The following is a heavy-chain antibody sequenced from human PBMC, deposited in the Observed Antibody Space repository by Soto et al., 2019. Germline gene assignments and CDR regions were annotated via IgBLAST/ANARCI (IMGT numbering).Heavy chain of an antibody. J-gene: IGHJ4*02. CDR2: VVVGTGNT. CDR3: ATGPYSSSWYFDY. D-gene: IGHD6-13*01. CDR1: GFTLTSSV. Sequence: SVKVSCKASGFTLTSSVVQWVRQARGQRLEWIGWVVVGTGNTNYAQKFQERVTITRDMSTSTAYMELSSLRSEDTAVYYCATGPYSSSWYFDYWGQGTLVTVSS. V-gene: IGHV1-58*01.